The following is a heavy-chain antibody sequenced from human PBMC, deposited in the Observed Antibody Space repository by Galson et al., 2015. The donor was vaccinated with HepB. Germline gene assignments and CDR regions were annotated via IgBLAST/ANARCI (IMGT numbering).Heavy chain of an antibody. CDR1: GYSLTSYW. Sequence: QSGAEVKKPGESLKISCKGSGYSLTSYWIGWVRQMPGKGLEWMGIIYPGDSDTRYSPSFQGQVTISADKSISTAYLQWSSLKASDTAMYYCARAPDTVMVMDAFDIWGQGTMVTVSS. D-gene: IGHD5-18*01. CDR2: IYPGDSDT. J-gene: IGHJ3*02. V-gene: IGHV5-51*03. CDR3: ARAPDTVMVMDAFDI.